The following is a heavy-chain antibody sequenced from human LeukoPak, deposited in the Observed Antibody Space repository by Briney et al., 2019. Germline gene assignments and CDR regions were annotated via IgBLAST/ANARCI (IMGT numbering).Heavy chain of an antibody. J-gene: IGHJ4*02. D-gene: IGHD5-12*01. V-gene: IGHV1-2*04. CDR2: INPNSGGT. Sequence: GASVKVSCKASGYTFTGYYMHWVRQAPGQGLEWMGWINPNSGGTNYAQKFQGWVTMTRDTSISTAYMELSRLRSDDTAVYYCAREVHSAYDSNFDYWGQGTLVTVSS. CDR1: GYTFTGYY. CDR3: AREVHSAYDSNFDY.